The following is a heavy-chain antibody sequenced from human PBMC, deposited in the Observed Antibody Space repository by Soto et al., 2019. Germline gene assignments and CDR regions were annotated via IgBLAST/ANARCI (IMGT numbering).Heavy chain of an antibody. CDR2: ISSSSSYI. D-gene: IGHD3-9*01. CDR3: ARDMEWGSILPGYYYYYYYYYMDV. Sequence: EVQLVESGGGLVKPGGSLRLSCAASGFTFSSYSTNWVRQAPGKGLEWVSSISSSSSYIYYADSVKGRFTISRDNAKNLLYLQMNSLRAEDTAVYYCARDMEWGSILPGYYYYYYYYYMDVWGKGTTVTVSS. CDR1: GFTFSSYS. V-gene: IGHV3-21*01. J-gene: IGHJ6*03.